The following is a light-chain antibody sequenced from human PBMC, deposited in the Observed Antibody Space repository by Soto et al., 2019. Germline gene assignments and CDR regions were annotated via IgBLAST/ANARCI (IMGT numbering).Light chain of an antibody. V-gene: IGLV2-14*01. J-gene: IGLJ1*01. CDR3: SSFSVASPL. CDR2: DVS. Sequence: SALTQPASMSGSPGQSVTISCAGTSSDIGGYNYVSWYQHHPGTAPKLIIYDVSSRPSGVSHRFSASKSGNTASLTISGLKAEDEDDYYCSSFSVASPLFGTGTKVTV. CDR1: SSDIGGYNY.